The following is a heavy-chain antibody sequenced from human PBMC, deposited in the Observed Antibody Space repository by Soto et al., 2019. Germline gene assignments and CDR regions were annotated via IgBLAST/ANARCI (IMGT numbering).Heavy chain of an antibody. CDR3: ARHNKVTSRQYSFDS. CDR1: GGCISSRDW. J-gene: IGHJ4*01. D-gene: IGHD2-2*01. CDR2: IYHSGST. V-gene: IGHV4-4*02. Sequence: SETLSLTCAVSGGCISSRDWWSWVRQPPGKGLEWIGEIYHSGSTNYNPSLRSRVTISVDKSKNQFSLKLSSVTAADTAVFYCARHNKVTSRQYSFDSWGQGTLVTVSS.